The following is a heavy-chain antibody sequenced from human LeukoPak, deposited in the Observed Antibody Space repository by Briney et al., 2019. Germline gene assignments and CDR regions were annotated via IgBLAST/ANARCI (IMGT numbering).Heavy chain of an antibody. CDR3: ARDHSSSWYFDY. V-gene: IGHV3-7*01. CDR1: GFTFSSYW. Sequence: GGSLRLSCAAFGFTFSSYWMSWVRQAPGKGLEWVANIKQDGSEKYYVDSVKGRFTISRDNAENSLYLQMNSLRAEDTAVYYCARDHSSSWYFDYWGQGTLVTVSS. J-gene: IGHJ4*02. D-gene: IGHD6-13*01. CDR2: IKQDGSEK.